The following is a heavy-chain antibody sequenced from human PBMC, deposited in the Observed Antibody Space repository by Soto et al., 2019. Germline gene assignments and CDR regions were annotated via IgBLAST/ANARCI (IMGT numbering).Heavy chain of an antibody. CDR3: ARVSLLHYDSSGYYASVVAGGSFDY. CDR1: GGSISSYY. Sequence: SETLSLTCTVSGGSISSYYWSWIRQPPGKGLEWIGYIYYSGSTNYNPSLKSRVTISVDTSKNQFSLKLSSVTAADTAVYYCARVSLLHYDSSGYYASVVAGGSFDYWGQGTLVTVSS. CDR2: IYYSGST. D-gene: IGHD3-22*01. J-gene: IGHJ4*02. V-gene: IGHV4-59*01.